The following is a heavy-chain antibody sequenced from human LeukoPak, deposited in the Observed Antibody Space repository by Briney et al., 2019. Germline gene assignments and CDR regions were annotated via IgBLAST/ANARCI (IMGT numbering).Heavy chain of an antibody. CDR3: ARDPITIFGVIDY. CDR2: ISSSGSTI. CDR1: GSTFSDYY. Sequence: GGSLRLSCAASGSTFSDYYMSWIRQAPGKGLERVSYISSSGSTIYYADSVKGRFTISRDNAKNSLYLQMNSLRADDTAVYYCARDPITIFGVIDYWGQGTLVTVSS. V-gene: IGHV3-11*01. J-gene: IGHJ4*02. D-gene: IGHD3-3*01.